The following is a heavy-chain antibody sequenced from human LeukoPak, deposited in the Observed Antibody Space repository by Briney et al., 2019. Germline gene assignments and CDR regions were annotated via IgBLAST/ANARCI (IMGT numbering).Heavy chain of an antibody. D-gene: IGHD6-19*01. J-gene: IGHJ5*02. Sequence: PSETLSLTCTVSGGSISSGGYFWSWIRQHPGKGLEWIGYIYYSGSTYYNPSLKSRVTISVDTSKNQFSLRLSSVTAADTAVYYCARGRLADTWYSSGWSGYRWFDPWGQGTLVTVSS. V-gene: IGHV4-31*03. CDR2: IYYSGST. CDR3: ARGRLADTWYSSGWSGYRWFDP. CDR1: GGSISSGGYF.